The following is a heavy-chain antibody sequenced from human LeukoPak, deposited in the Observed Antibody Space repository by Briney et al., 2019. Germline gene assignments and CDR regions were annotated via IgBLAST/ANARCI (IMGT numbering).Heavy chain of an antibody. J-gene: IGHJ4*02. V-gene: IGHV3-48*01. CDR3: ARSYGSGSSYVDY. CDR1: GFTFSNAW. D-gene: IGHD3-10*01. Sequence: PGGSLRLSCAASGFTFSNAWMSWVRQAPGKGLEWVAYISSSSSSIYYADSVKGRFTISRDNAKNSLYLQMNSLTAEDMAVYYCARSYGSGSSYVDYWGQGTLVTVSS. CDR2: ISSSSSSI.